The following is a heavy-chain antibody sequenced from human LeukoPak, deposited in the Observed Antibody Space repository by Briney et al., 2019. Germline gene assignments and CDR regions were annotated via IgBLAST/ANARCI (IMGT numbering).Heavy chain of an antibody. V-gene: IGHV4-39*07. CDR3: AREIQYYYDSSGYIDY. D-gene: IGHD3-22*01. J-gene: IGHJ4*02. Sequence: SETLSLTCTVSGGSINSHSNYWGWIRQPPGKGLEWIGIIYHSGSTYYNPSLKSRVTISIDTSKNQFFLRLSSVTAADTALYYCAREIQYYYDSSGYIDYWGQGTLVTVSS. CDR1: GGSINSHSNY. CDR2: IYHSGST.